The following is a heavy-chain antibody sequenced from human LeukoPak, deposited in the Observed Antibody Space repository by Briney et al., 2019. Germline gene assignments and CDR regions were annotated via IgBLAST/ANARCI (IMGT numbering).Heavy chain of an antibody. V-gene: IGHV3-48*04. CDR2: ISSSSSTI. J-gene: IGHJ4*02. CDR3: AREVRGYFFDY. Sequence: GGSLRLSCAASGFTFSSYSMNWVRQAPGKGLEWVSYISSSSSTIYYADSVKGRFTISRDNAKNSLYLQMNSLRAEDTAVYYCAREVRGYFFDYWGQGTLVTVSS. D-gene: IGHD2-21*02. CDR1: GFTFSSYS.